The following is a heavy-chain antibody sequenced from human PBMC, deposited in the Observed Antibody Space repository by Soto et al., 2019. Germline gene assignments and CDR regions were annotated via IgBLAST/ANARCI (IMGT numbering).Heavy chain of an antibody. V-gene: IGHV1-18*01. CDR2: ISPYDDNT. Sequence: ASVKVSCKASGYTFNSYGISWVRQAPGQGLEWMGWISPYDDNTNYAQNLQGRVTMTTDTSTRTAYMELRSLRSDDTAVYYCARDRGITMVRGVTTYYYGMDVWAKGPRSPSP. CDR3: ARDRGITMVRGVTTYYYGMDV. CDR1: GYTFNSYG. D-gene: IGHD3-10*01. J-gene: IGHJ6*02.